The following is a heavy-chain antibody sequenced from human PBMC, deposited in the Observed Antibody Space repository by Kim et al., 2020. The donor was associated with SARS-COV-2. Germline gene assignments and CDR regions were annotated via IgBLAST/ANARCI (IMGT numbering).Heavy chain of an antibody. V-gene: IGHV3-15*01. CDR2: IKSKTDGGST. D-gene: IGHD3-3*02. Sequence: GGSLRLSCAVYGFTFSNAWFYWVRQAPGKGLEWVARIKSKTDGGSTDYAAPVKDRFTISRDDSKNTLSLQMNSLKTEDTAVYYCTTGIFAMVSDYWGRGILVTVSS. CDR3: TTGIFAMVSDY. J-gene: IGHJ4*02. CDR1: GFTFSNAW.